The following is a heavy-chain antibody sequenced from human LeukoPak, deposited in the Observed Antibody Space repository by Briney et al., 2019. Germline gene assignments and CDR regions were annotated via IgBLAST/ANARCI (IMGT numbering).Heavy chain of an antibody. V-gene: IGHV1-3*01. CDR2: INADNGDT. CDR1: GYSFTSYA. CDR3: ARDVSSSSDY. Sequence: AASVKVSCKASGYSFTSYAMQWVRQAPGQGLEWMGWINADNGDTKYSQKFQGRVTITRDTSASTAYMEVSSLRSEDTAVYYCARDVSSSSDYWGQGTLVTVSS. D-gene: IGHD6-6*01. J-gene: IGHJ4*02.